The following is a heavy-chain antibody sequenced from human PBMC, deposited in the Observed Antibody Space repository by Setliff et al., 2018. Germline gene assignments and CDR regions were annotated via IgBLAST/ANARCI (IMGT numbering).Heavy chain of an antibody. D-gene: IGHD3-3*01. CDR1: GYTFTGYY. J-gene: IGHJ4*02. V-gene: IGHV1-2*06. Sequence: EASVKVSCKASGYTFTGYYMHWVRQAPGQGLEWMGRINPNSGGTNYAQKFQGRVTMTRDTSISTAYMELSRLRSDDTAVYYCARGPFLEWLLYYDYWGQGTLVTVSS. CDR3: ARGPFLEWLLYYDY. CDR2: INPNSGGT.